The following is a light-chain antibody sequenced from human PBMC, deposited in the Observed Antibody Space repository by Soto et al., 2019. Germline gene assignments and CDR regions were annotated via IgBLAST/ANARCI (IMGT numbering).Light chain of an antibody. V-gene: IGKV1-5*01. CDR2: GAS. CDR1: QSIRYY. J-gene: IGKJ1*01. CDR3: QNHHIYSQP. Sequence: DIQLTQSPPTLSASVGDRVTITCRASQSIRYYLAWYQQMPGKAPKLLIYGASSLQSGVPSRFSGSGSGTKFTLTISSLRLDDFATFFCQNHHIYSQPLGQGTKV.